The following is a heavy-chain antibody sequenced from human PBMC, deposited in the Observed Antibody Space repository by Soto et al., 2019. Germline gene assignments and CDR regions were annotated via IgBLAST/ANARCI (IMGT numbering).Heavy chain of an antibody. CDR2: SYYSGST. CDR3: ARDGDYYDSSGYYWRYFDY. CDR1: GGSISSGDYY. Sequence: TSETLSLTCTVSGGSISSGDYYWSWIRQPPGKGLEWIGYSYYSGSTYYNPSLKSRVTISVDTSKNQFSLKLSSVTAADTAVYYCARDGDYYDSSGYYWRYFDYWGQGTLVTVSS. J-gene: IGHJ4*02. V-gene: IGHV4-30-4*01. D-gene: IGHD3-22*01.